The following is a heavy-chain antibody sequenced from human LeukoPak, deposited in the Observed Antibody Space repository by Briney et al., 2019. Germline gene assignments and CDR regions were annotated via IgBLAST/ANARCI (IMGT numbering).Heavy chain of an antibody. Sequence: SETLSLTCTVSGGSISSSSYYWGWIRQPPGKGLEWIGSIYYSGSTYYSPSLKSRVTISVDTSKNQFSLKLSSVTAADTAVYYCARQDYDFWSGYPEVSDYWGQGTLVTVSS. J-gene: IGHJ4*02. CDR3: ARQDYDFWSGYPEVSDY. D-gene: IGHD3-3*01. CDR1: GGSISSSSYY. CDR2: IYYSGST. V-gene: IGHV4-39*01.